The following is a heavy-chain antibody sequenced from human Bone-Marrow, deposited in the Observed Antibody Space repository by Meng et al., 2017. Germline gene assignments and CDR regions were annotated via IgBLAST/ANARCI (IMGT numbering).Heavy chain of an antibody. CDR3: ARDTYSSSWYLSSAFDI. J-gene: IGHJ3*02. CDR1: GGTFSSYT. V-gene: IGHV1-69*04. CDR2: IIPILGIA. D-gene: IGHD6-13*01. Sequence: SSVKVSCKASGGTFSSYTISRVRQAPGQGLEWMGRIIPILGIANYAQKFQGRVTITADKSTSTAYMELSSLRSEDTAVYYCARDTYSSSWYLSSAFDIWGQGTMVTVSS.